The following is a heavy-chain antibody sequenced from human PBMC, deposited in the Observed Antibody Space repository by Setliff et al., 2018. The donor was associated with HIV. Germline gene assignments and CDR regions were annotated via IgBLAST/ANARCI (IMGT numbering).Heavy chain of an antibody. V-gene: IGHV2-5*02. Sequence: SGPTLVNPTQTLTLTCTFSGFSLTTSGVGVGWIRQPPGMALEWLALIYWDDDKRYNPSLKSRLTITKDTSKNQVILTMTNMDPLEAGTYYCARRLATMIEGDAFDIWGQGTMVTVSS. D-gene: IGHD5-12*01. CDR2: IYWDDDK. J-gene: IGHJ3*02. CDR1: GFSLTTSGVG. CDR3: ARRLATMIEGDAFDI.